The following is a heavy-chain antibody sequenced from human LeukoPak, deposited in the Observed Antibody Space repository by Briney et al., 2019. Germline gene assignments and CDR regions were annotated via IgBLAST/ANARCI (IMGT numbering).Heavy chain of an antibody. Sequence: GGSLRLSCSASGFTFSNYAMHLVRQAPGKGLEYVSGINDNGGTTHYTDSLKGRFTIPRDNSKNTLFLQMSSLRPEDTAIYYCVKDLAGSYSFDYWGQGTLVTVSS. CDR2: INDNGGTT. J-gene: IGHJ4*02. CDR1: GFTFSNYA. V-gene: IGHV3-64D*09. CDR3: VKDLAGSYSFDY. D-gene: IGHD3-10*01.